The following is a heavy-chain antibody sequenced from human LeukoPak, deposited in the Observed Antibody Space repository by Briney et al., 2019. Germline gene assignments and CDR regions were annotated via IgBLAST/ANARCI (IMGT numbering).Heavy chain of an antibody. V-gene: IGHV1-8*01. D-gene: IGHD5-12*01. CDR1: GYTFTSYD. J-gene: IGHJ4*02. CDR2: MNPNSGNT. Sequence: ASVKVSCKASGYTFTSYDINWVRQATGQGLEWMGWMNPNSGNTGYAQKFQGRVTMTRNTSISTAYMELSSLRSEDTAVYYCAARKMGRGYSGYGYWGQGTLVTVSS. CDR3: AARKMGRGYSGYGY.